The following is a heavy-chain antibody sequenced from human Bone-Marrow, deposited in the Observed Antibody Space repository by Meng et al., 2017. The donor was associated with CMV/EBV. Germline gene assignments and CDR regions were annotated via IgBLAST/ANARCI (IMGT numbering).Heavy chain of an antibody. CDR3: ARASTQAENDY. CDR1: GYTFRSYY. J-gene: IGHJ4*02. V-gene: IGHV1-46*01. CDR2: INPNVRYT. Sequence: QVHLVQSGAEVKKPGASVTVSCKASGYTFRSYYMHSVRQAPGQGLEWTGLINPNVRYTTYAQKFQGRVTLTSDTSTTTVYMELSSLTSEDTAVYYCARASTQAENDYWGQGTLVTVYS. D-gene: IGHD2-2*01.